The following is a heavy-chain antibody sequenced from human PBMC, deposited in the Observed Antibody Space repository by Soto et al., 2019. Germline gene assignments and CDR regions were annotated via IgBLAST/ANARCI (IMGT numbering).Heavy chain of an antibody. J-gene: IGHJ3*02. Sequence: EVQLLESGGGLVQPGGSLRLSCAASGFTFSSHAMSWVRQAPGERLEWVSTISGNGGSRYHADSVRGRFTISRDNSKNTLYLQMSGLRVEDTAVYCCAKSAGSARWLAGAFDIWGQGTKVTVSS. V-gene: IGHV3-23*01. D-gene: IGHD6-19*01. CDR3: AKSAGSARWLAGAFDI. CDR2: ISGNGGSR. CDR1: GFTFSSHA.